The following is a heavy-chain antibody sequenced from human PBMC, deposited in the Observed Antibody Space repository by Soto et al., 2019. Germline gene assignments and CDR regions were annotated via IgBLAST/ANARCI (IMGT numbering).Heavy chain of an antibody. J-gene: IGHJ5*02. CDR1: GGSISSYY. CDR3: ARRDYGSGYNWFDP. D-gene: IGHD3-10*01. V-gene: IGHV4-59*08. Sequence: HVPLQESGPGLVKPSETLSLTCTVSGGSISSYYWNWIRQPPGKGPEWIGHIYYSGSTNYNPSLKRRVTITVNPSKNHFSLKLSSVTATNTAVYYCARRDYGSGYNWFDPWGQGTLVTVSS. CDR2: IYYSGST.